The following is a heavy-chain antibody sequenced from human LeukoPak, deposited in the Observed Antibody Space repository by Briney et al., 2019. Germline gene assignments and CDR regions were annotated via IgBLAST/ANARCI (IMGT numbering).Heavy chain of an antibody. V-gene: IGHV1-69*13. J-gene: IGHJ3*02. CDR2: IIPIFGTA. Sequence: ASVKVSCKASGGTFSGYAISWVRQAPGQGLEWMGGIIPIFGTANYAQKFQGRVTITADESTSTAYMELSSLRSEDTAVYYCASSCYDSSGYWYESGAFDIWGQGTMVTVSS. CDR1: GGTFSGYA. D-gene: IGHD3-22*01. CDR3: ASSCYDSSGYWYESGAFDI.